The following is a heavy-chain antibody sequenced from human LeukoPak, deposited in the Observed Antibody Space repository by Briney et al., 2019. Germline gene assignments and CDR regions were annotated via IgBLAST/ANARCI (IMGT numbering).Heavy chain of an antibody. CDR3: ASQMIGSWDAFDI. D-gene: IGHD3-10*01. Sequence: SETLSLTCTVSGGSISSYYWSWVMQPPGKGLEWIGFIYYSGITDYNPSLKSRVTISVDTSKNQFSLKLSSVTAADTAVYYCASQMIGSWDAFDIWGQGTMVTVSS. CDR2: IYYSGIT. J-gene: IGHJ3*02. V-gene: IGHV4-59*01. CDR1: GGSISSYY.